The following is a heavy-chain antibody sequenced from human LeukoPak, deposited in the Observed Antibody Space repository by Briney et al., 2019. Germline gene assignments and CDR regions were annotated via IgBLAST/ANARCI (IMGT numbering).Heavy chain of an antibody. V-gene: IGHV6-1*01. CDR3: ARESNYHYGMDV. J-gene: IGHJ6*02. CDR2: TYYRSKWYN. Sequence: SQTLSLTCVISGDSVSSNSADWNWIRQSPSRGLEWLGRTYYRSKWYNDYAVSVKSRITINPDTSKNQFSLQLNSVTPEDTAVYYCARESNYHYGMDVCGQGTTVTVSS. CDR1: GDSVSSNSAD.